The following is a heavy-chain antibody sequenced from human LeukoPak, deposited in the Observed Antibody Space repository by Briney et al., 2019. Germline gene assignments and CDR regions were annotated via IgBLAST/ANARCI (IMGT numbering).Heavy chain of an antibody. CDR3: AKDLLAAYYYDSSGYWGNAFDI. D-gene: IGHD3-22*01. V-gene: IGHV3-74*01. CDR2: INSDGGST. CDR1: GFTFSSYW. J-gene: IGHJ3*02. Sequence: GGSLRVSCAASGFTFSSYWMHWVRQAPGKGLVWVSRINSDGGSTSYADSVKGRFTISRDNSKNTLYLQMDSLRAEDTAVYYCAKDLLAAYYYDSSGYWGNAFDIWGQGTMVTVSS.